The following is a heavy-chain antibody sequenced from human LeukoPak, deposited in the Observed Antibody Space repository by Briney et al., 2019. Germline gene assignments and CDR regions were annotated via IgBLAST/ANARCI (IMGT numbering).Heavy chain of an antibody. CDR2: FDPEDGET. Sequence: ASVKVSCKVSGYTLTELSMHWVRQAPGKGLEWMGGFDPEDGETIYAQKFQGRVTMTEDTSTDTAYMVLSSLRSEDTAVYYCATGPSMVRGVSFEHDYWGQGTLVTVSS. V-gene: IGHV1-24*01. CDR3: ATGPSMVRGVSFEHDY. J-gene: IGHJ4*02. CDR1: GYTLTELS. D-gene: IGHD3-10*01.